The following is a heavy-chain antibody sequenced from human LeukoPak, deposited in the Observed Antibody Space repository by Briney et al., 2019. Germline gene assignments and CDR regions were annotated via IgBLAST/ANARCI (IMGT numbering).Heavy chain of an antibody. D-gene: IGHD6-6*01. CDR3: ARDLAGIAARDYYYMDV. CDR2: ISSSSSYI. V-gene: IGHV3-21*01. Sequence: GGSLRLSCAASGFTFSSYSMNWVRQAPGKGLEWVSSISSSSSYIYYADSVKGRFTISRDNAKNSLYLQMNSLRAEDTVVYYCARDLAGIAARDYYYMDVWGKGTTVTVSS. CDR1: GFTFSSYS. J-gene: IGHJ6*03.